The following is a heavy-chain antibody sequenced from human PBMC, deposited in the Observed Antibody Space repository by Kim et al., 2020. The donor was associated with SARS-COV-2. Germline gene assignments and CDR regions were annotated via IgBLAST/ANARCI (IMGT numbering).Heavy chain of an antibody. V-gene: IGHV7-4-1*02. CDR3: ARHVVVPAARWFDP. D-gene: IGHD2-2*01. CDR2: INTNTGNP. J-gene: IGHJ5*02. CDR1: GYTFTSYA. Sequence: ASVKVSCKASGYTFTSYAMNWVRQAPGQGLEWMVWINTNTGNPTYAQGFTGRFVFSLDTSVSTAYLQISSLKAEDTAVYYCARHVVVPAARWFDPWGQGTLVTVSS.